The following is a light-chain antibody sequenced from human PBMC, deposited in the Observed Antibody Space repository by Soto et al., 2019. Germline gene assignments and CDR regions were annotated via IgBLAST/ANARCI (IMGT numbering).Light chain of an antibody. V-gene: IGKV1-5*03. CDR2: RAS. J-gene: IGKJ1*01. CDR1: QSISSW. Sequence: DFQMTQSPSTLSASVGDTVTITCRASQSISSWLAWYQQKPGKAPKLVIYRASILQRGVPSRFSAIGSGTEFILTISRLQPDDFATYYCQMYNTYSGTFGQGTKVELK. CDR3: QMYNTYSGT.